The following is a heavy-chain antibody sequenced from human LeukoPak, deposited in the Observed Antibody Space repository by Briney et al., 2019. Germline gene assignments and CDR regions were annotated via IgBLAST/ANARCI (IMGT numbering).Heavy chain of an antibody. J-gene: IGHJ6*02. CDR2: ISGSGGST. D-gene: IGHD5-18*01. Sequence: GGSLRLSCAASGFTFSSYAMSWVRQAPGKGLEWVSAISGSGGSTYYADSVKGRFTISRDNSKNTLYLQMNSLRAEDTAVYYCAKSIQLWLSYGMDVWGRGTTVTVSS. CDR1: GFTFSSYA. V-gene: IGHV3-23*01. CDR3: AKSIQLWLSYGMDV.